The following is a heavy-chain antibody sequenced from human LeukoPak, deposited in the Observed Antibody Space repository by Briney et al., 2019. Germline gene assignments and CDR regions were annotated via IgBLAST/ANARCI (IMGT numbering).Heavy chain of an antibody. J-gene: IGHJ3*02. D-gene: IGHD3-22*01. CDR2: IYYSGST. CDR3: ARHRSYYDSSGYPGEDAFDI. V-gene: IGHV4-39*01. Sequence: SETLSLTCTASGGSISSSSYYWGWIRQPPGKGLEWIGSIYYSGSTYYNPSLKSRVTISVDTSKNQFSLKLSSVTAADTAVYYCARHRSYYDSSGYPGEDAFDIWGQGTMVTVSS. CDR1: GGSISSSSYY.